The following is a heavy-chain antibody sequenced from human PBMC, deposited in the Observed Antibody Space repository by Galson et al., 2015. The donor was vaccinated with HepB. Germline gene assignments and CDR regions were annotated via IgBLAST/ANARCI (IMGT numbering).Heavy chain of an antibody. J-gene: IGHJ4*02. Sequence: ETLSLTCAVYGGSFSDDYWSWIRQPPGKGLEWIGEINHSGRTNYNPSLKSRVTISLDTSENQFSLILISVTAADTAVYYCARGGATPMVLRYWGQGSLVTVSS. V-gene: IGHV4-34*01. CDR1: GGSFSDDY. CDR2: INHSGRT. D-gene: IGHD5-18*01. CDR3: ARGGATPMVLRY.